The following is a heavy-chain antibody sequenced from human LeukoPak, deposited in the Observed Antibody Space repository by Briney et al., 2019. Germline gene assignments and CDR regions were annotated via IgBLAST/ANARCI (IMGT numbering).Heavy chain of an antibody. V-gene: IGHV1-18*01. J-gene: IGHJ4*02. CDR2: ISAYNGNT. Sequence: ASVKVSCKASGYTFTSYGTSWVRQAPGQGLEWMGWISAYNGNTNYAQKLQGRVTMTTDTSTSTAYMELRSLRSDDTAVYYCATYSSSWSADYWGQGTLVTVSS. CDR3: ATYSSSWSADY. CDR1: GYTFTSYG. D-gene: IGHD6-13*01.